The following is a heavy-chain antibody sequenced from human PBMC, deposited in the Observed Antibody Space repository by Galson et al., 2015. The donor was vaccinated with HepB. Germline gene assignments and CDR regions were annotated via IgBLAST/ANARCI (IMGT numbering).Heavy chain of an antibody. D-gene: IGHD3-9*01. J-gene: IGHJ4*02. V-gene: IGHV2-5*02. CDR1: GLSLRTSGVG. CDR2: IYWDDDK. CDR3: AHRPPYYDILTGYYDY. Sequence: PALVKPPQTLTLTCTFSGLSLRTSGVGVGWIRQPPGKALEWLALIYWDDDKRYSPSLKSRLTITKDTSKNQVVLTMTNMDPVDTATYYCAHRPPYYDILTGYYDYWGQGTLVTVSS.